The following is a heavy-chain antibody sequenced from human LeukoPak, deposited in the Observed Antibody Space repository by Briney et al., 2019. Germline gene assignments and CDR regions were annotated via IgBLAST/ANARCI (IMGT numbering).Heavy chain of an antibody. Sequence: PGGSLRLSCAASGFTFSSYEMNWVRQAPGKGLEWVSYISSSGSTIYYADSVKGRFTISRDNAKNSLYLQMNSLRAEDTAVYYCARGRWDYSDYWGQGTLVTVSS. CDR2: ISSSGSTI. J-gene: IGHJ4*02. CDR1: GFTFSSYE. V-gene: IGHV3-48*03. D-gene: IGHD1-26*01. CDR3: ARGRWDYSDY.